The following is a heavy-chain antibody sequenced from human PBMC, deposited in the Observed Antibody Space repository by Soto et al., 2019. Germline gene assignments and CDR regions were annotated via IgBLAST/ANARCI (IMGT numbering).Heavy chain of an antibody. D-gene: IGHD2-15*01. CDR1: GFTFSNYW. CDR2: IDSDGSRI. V-gene: IGHV3-74*02. CDR3: VRASLVVAVATREDF. Sequence: EVQLVESGGGLVQPGESLRLSCAASGFTFSNYWMHWVRQAPGKGLVWVSRIDSDGSRITYADFVKGRITISRDTAKNTVYLHMNSLTAEDTAVYYCVRASLVVAVATREDFWGQGTLVTVSS. J-gene: IGHJ4*02.